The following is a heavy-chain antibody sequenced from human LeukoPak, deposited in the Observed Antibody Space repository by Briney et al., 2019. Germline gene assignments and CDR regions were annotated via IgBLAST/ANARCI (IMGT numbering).Heavy chain of an antibody. CDR1: GFTLSSYA. CDR3: ARDGIVPAGEVGYFDY. D-gene: IGHD2-2*01. J-gene: IGHJ4*02. V-gene: IGHV3-30-3*01. CDR2: ISYDGSNK. Sequence: GRSLRLSCAASGFTLSSYAMHWVRQAPGKGLEWVAVISYDGSNKYYADSVKGRFTISRDNSKNTLYLQMNSLRAEDTAVYYCARDGIVPAGEVGYFDYWGQGTLVTVSS.